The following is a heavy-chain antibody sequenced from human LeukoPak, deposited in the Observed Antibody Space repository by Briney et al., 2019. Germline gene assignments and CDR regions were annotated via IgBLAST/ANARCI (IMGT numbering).Heavy chain of an antibody. CDR3: ARAAQDTALAADY. V-gene: IGHV4-59*01. CDR1: GGSISSYY. D-gene: IGHD5-18*01. CDR2: IYYSGST. J-gene: IGHJ4*02. Sequence: SETLSLTCTVSGGSISSYYWSWIRQPPGKGLEWIGYIYYSGSTSYNHSLMSRVTISVDTSKNQFSLKLNSVTAADTAVYYCARAAQDTALAADYWGQGTLVTVSS.